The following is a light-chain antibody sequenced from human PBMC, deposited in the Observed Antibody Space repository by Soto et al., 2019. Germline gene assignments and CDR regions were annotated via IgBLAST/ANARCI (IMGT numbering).Light chain of an antibody. CDR2: KAS. CDR1: QTISSW. V-gene: IGKV1-5*03. Sequence: DIQMTQSPSTLSGSVGDRVTITCRASQTISSWLAWYQRKPGKAPKLLIYKASTLKSGVPSRFSGSGSGTEITLTISSLQPDDFATYYCLQDINYPWTFGQGTKVDIK. J-gene: IGKJ1*01. CDR3: LQDINYPWT.